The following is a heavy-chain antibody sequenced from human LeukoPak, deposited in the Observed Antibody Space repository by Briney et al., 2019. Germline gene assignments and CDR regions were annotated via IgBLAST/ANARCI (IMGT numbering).Heavy chain of an antibody. Sequence: PGRSLRLSCAASGFTFSSYGMHWVRQAPGKGLEWVAVISYDGSNKYYADSVKGRFTISRDNSKNTLYLQMNSLRAEDTAVYYCATLIAVAELPPFDYWGQGTLVTVSS. CDR2: ISYDGSNK. D-gene: IGHD6-19*01. V-gene: IGHV3-30*03. J-gene: IGHJ4*02. CDR1: GFTFSSYG. CDR3: ATLIAVAELPPFDY.